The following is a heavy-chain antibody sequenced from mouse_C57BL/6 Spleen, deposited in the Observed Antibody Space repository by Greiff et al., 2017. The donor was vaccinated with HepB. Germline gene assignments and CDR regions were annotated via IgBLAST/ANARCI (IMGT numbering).Heavy chain of an antibody. J-gene: IGHJ2*01. D-gene: IGHD2-4*01. V-gene: IGHV1-74*01. CDR1: GYTFTSYW. CDR3: TICDVYDYVDD. Sequence: VQLQQPGAELVKPGASVKVSCKASGYTFTSYWMHWVKQRPGQGLEWIGRIHPSDSDTNYNQKFKGKATMTADKSSSTAYMPRSSLTSEDSAVYCCTICDVYDYVDDWGQGTTLTVSS. CDR2: IHPSDSDT.